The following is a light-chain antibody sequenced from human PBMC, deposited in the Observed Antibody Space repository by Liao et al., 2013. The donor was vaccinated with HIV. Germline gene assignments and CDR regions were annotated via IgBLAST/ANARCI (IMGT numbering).Light chain of an antibody. CDR2: YDS. CDR1: KLGDEY. V-gene: IGLV3-1*01. Sequence: SYELTQPPSVSVSPGQTASITCSGDKLGDEYASWYQQKPGQAPVLVIYYDSDRPSGIPARFSGSNSGNTATLAISRVEAGDEADYYCQVWDMSSDHYVFGTGTTVTVL. J-gene: IGLJ1*01. CDR3: QVWDMSSDHYV.